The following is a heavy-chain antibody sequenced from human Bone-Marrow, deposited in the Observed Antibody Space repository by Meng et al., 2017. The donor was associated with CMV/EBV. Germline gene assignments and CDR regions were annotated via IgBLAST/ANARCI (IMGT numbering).Heavy chain of an antibody. CDR1: GGSISSSSYY. CDR2: IYYSGST. V-gene: IGHV4-39*02. J-gene: IGHJ4*02. Sequence: ESLKISCTVSGGSISSSSYYWGWIRQPPGKGLEWIGSIYYSGSTYYNPSLKSRVTISVDTSKNQFSLKLSSVTPEDTAVYYCARDEIGGFDYWGQGTLVTVSS. CDR3: ARDEIGGFDY. D-gene: IGHD3-3*01.